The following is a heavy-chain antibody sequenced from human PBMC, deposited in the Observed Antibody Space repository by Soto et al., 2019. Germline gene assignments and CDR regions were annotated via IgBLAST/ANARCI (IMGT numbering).Heavy chain of an antibody. J-gene: IGHJ2*01. CDR1: GGSISGGVGGLYY. D-gene: IGHD4-17*01. CDR3: VRDVIPLTTDWYLDL. Sequence: QLQLRESGPGLVKPSETLSLTCTVSGGSISGGVGGLYYWSWIRQPPGKGLEWIGYIYDSGSTYYNPPLKSRVTISGDTCKIQFSLRLSYFTAVDTAVYYCVRDVIPLTTDWYLDLWGRGTLVTVSS. V-gene: IGHV4-30-4*01. CDR2: IYDSGST.